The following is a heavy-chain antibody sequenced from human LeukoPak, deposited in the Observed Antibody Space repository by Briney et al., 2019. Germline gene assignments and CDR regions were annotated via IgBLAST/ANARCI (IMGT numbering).Heavy chain of an antibody. CDR2: FKTNYNQV. V-gene: IGHV3-23*05. D-gene: IGHD4-11*01. J-gene: IGHJ4*02. Sequence: PGGSLRLSCVASGFTFSDYAMNWVRQAPGKGLEWVSTFKTNYNQVYYAESVRGRFTISTDNSKKTAYLQMNSLRVEDTALYYCARSVPDYTRFDFWGQGALVTVSS. CDR3: ARSVPDYTRFDF. CDR1: GFTFSDYA.